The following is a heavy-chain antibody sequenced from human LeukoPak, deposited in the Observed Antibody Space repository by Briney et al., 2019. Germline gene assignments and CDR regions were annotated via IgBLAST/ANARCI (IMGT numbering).Heavy chain of an antibody. J-gene: IGHJ5*02. CDR3: ARDGLIAAAGTNWFDP. V-gene: IGHV1-2*02. CDR2: INPNSGGT. CDR1: GDAFTGYY. Sequence: ASVKVSCKASGDAFTGYYMHWVRQAPGQGLEWMGWINPNSGGTNYAQKFQGRVTMTRDTSISTAYMELSRLRSDDTAVYYCARDGLIAAAGTNWFDPWGQGTLVTVSS. D-gene: IGHD6-13*01.